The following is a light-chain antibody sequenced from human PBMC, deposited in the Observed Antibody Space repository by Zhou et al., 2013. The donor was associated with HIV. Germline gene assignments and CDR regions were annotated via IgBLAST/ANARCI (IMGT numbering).Light chain of an antibody. CDR1: QSISIY. V-gene: IGKV1-27*01. J-gene: IGKJ1*01. CDR2: AAS. CDR3: QKYNRAPQT. Sequence: DIQMTQSPSSLSASVGDRVTITCRASQSISIYLNWYQQKPGKVPKLLIYAASTLQSGVPSRFSGSGSGTDFTLTISSLQPEDVATYYCQKYNRAPQTFGQGTKVEIK.